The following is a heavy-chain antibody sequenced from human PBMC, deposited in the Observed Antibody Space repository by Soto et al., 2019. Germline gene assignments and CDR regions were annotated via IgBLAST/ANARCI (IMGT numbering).Heavy chain of an antibody. V-gene: IGHV1-69*13. CDR1: GVTFSSYA. J-gene: IGHJ6*02. D-gene: IGHD3-3*01. CDR3: ASVGTIFGARGYYYYGMDV. CDR2: IIPIFGTA. Sequence: SVKVSCKASGVTFSSYAISWVRQAPGQGLEWMGGIIPIFGTATYAQKFQGRVTIAADESTSTAYMELSSLRSEGTAVYYCASVGTIFGARGYYYYGMDVWGQGTTVTVSS.